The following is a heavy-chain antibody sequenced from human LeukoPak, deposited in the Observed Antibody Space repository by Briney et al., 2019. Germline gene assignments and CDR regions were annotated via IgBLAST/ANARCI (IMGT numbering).Heavy chain of an antibody. CDR2: INPNSGGT. CDR3: ATPGQVVVPAALGY. V-gene: IGHV1-2*02. J-gene: IGHJ4*02. Sequence: ASVKVSCKACGYTFTSYGISWVRQAPGQGLEWMGWINPNSGGTNYAQKFQGRVTMTRDTSISTAYMELSRLRSDDTAVYYCATPGQVVVPAALGYWGQGTLVTVSS. CDR1: GYTFTSYG. D-gene: IGHD2-2*01.